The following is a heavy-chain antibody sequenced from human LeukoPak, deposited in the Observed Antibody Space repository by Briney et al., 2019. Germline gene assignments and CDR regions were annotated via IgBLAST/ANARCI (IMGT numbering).Heavy chain of an antibody. V-gene: IGHV1-69*05. J-gene: IGHJ5*02. Sequence: SVKVSCKASGGTFSSYAISWVRQAPGQGLEWMGGIIPIFGTANYAQKFQGRVTITTDESTSTAYMELSSLRSEDTAVYYCAGVATDNNWFDPWGQGTLVTVSS. CDR1: GGTFSSYA. CDR2: IIPIFGTA. CDR3: AGVATDNNWFDP. D-gene: IGHD1-26*01.